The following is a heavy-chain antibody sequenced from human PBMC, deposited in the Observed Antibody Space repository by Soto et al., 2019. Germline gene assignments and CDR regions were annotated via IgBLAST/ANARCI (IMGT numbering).Heavy chain of an antibody. J-gene: IGHJ6*02. V-gene: IGHV3-48*02. CDR2: ISSSSSTI. Sequence: PVGSLRLSCAASGFTFSSYSMNWVRQAPGKGLEWVSYISSSSSTIYYADSVKGRFTISRDNAKNSLYLQMNSLRDEDTAVYYCARPGGYCTNGVCYTYYYYYGMDVWGQGTTVTVSS. CDR1: GFTFSSYS. D-gene: IGHD2-8*01. CDR3: ARPGGYCTNGVCYTYYYYYGMDV.